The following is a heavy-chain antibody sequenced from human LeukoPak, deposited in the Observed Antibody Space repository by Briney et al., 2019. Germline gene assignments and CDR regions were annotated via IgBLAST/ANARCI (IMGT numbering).Heavy chain of an antibody. CDR1: GFTFSSYG. V-gene: IGHV3-33*06. D-gene: IGHD2-2*01. CDR2: IWYDGSNK. J-gene: IGHJ6*03. CDR3: AKDYCSSTSCYPSYYYYMDV. Sequence: GRSLRLSCAASGFTFSSYGMHWVRQAPGKGLEWVAVIWYDGSNKYYADSVKGRFTISRDNSKNTLYLQMNSLRAEDTAVYYCAKDYCSSTSCYPSYYYYMDVWGKGTTVTVPS.